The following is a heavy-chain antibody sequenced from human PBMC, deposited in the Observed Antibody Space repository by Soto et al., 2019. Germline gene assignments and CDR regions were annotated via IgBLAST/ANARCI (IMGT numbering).Heavy chain of an antibody. J-gene: IGHJ5*02. CDR1: GGSISSGDYY. D-gene: IGHD1-1*01. CDR3: AREGTTGTTNWFEP. CDR2: IYYSGAT. Sequence: KPSETLSLTCTVSGGSISSGDYYWSWIRQPPGKGLEWIGYIYYSGATYYNPSLKSRVTISVDTSKNQFSLKLTSVTAADTAVYYCAREGTTGTTNWFEPWGQGTLVTVSS. V-gene: IGHV4-30-4*01.